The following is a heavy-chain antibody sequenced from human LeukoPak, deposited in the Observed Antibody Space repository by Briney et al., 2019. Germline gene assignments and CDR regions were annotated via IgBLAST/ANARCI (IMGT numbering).Heavy chain of an antibody. CDR1: GRSFSGNY. V-gene: IGHV4-34*01. CDR3: AREYSNHFDY. Sequence: TPQTLSPASAVSGRSFSGNYWSWIRHPPVKGLEWIGEISHSGSTNYNPSLKSRVTISVDTSKNQFSLKLSSVTAADTAVYYCAREYSNHFDYWGQGTLVTVSS. CDR2: ISHSGST. D-gene: IGHD4-11*01. J-gene: IGHJ4*02.